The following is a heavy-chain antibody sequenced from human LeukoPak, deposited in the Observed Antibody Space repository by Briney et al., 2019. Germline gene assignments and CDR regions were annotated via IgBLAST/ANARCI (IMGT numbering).Heavy chain of an antibody. CDR3: AKDRSPYCSSTSCIYYFDY. Sequence: GGSLRLSCAASGFTFSSYAMSWVRQAPGKGLEWVSAISGSGGSTYYADSVKGRFTISRDNSKNTLYLQMNSLRAEDTAVYYCAKDRSPYCSSTSCIYYFDYWGQGTLVTVSS. CDR1: GFTFSSYA. V-gene: IGHV3-23*01. J-gene: IGHJ4*02. D-gene: IGHD2-2*01. CDR2: ISGSGGST.